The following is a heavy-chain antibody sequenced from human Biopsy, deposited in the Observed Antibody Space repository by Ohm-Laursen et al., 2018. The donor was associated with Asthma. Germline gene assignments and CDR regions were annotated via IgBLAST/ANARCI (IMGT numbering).Heavy chain of an antibody. CDR2: ISKDGILT. V-gene: IGHV3-30*18. CDR1: GFTFRKSA. CDR3: AKRRGYSGHDNDY. D-gene: IGHD5-12*01. Sequence: SLRLSCSASGFTFRKSAMHWVRQAPGKGLEWVALISKDGILTNYADSVKGRFTISRGNSKNTLYLQMNSLRTEDTAVYYCAKRRGYSGHDNDYWGQGTLVIVSS. J-gene: IGHJ4*02.